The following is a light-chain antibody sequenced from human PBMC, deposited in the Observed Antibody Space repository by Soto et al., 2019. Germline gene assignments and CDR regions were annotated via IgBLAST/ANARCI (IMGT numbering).Light chain of an antibody. J-gene: IGLJ3*02. CDR1: SSDVGGYNY. V-gene: IGLV2-14*01. CDR3: SSYTSSSTRV. CDR2: EVS. Sequence: QSALTQPASVSGSPGQSITISCTGTSSDVGGYNYVSWYQQHPGKAPKLMIYEVSNRPSGVSNRFSGSKSGNTASLTSSGLQAEDEGDYYCSSYTSSSTRVFGGGTKLTVL.